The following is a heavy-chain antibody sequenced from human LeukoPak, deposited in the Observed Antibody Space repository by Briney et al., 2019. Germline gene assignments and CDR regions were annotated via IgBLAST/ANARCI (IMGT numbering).Heavy chain of an antibody. CDR3: ARDPVDQPYWFFDL. Sequence: PSETLSLTCTVSGGSIISSSYYWGWIRQPPGKGLEWIGSIYYSGNTDYNPSLKSRVTISVETSKNQFSLKLSSVTAADTAVYYCARDPVDQPYWFFDLWGRGTLVTVSS. D-gene: IGHD2-2*01. CDR2: IYYSGNT. V-gene: IGHV4-39*07. CDR1: GGSIISSSYY. J-gene: IGHJ2*01.